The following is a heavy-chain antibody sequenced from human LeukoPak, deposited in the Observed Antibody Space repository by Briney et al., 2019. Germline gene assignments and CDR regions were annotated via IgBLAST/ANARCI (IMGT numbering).Heavy chain of an antibody. J-gene: IGHJ4*02. CDR1: GGSISSYY. D-gene: IGHD5-18*01. CDR2: IYTSGST. V-gene: IGHV4-4*07. Sequence: PSETLSLTCTVSGGSISSYYWSWIRQPAGKGLEWIGRIYTSGSTSYNSSLKSRVTMSVDTSKNQFSLKLSSVTAADTAVYYCARDLGGYNYGYSLDYWGRGTLVSVSS. CDR3: ARDLGGYNYGYSLDY.